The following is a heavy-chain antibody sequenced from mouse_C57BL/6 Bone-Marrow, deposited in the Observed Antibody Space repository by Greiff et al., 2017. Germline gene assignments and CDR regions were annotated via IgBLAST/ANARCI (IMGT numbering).Heavy chain of an antibody. CDR1: GFTFTYYY. CDR2: IRNKANGYTT. CDR3: ARYKDYDGPRFAY. D-gene: IGHD2-4*01. V-gene: IGHV7-3*01. Sequence: DVMLVESGGGLVQPGGSLSLSCAASGFTFTYYYMSWVRQPPGKALEWLGFIRNKANGYTTEYSASVKGRFTISRDNSQSILYLQMNALRAEDSATYYCARYKDYDGPRFAYWGQGTLVTVSA. J-gene: IGHJ3*01.